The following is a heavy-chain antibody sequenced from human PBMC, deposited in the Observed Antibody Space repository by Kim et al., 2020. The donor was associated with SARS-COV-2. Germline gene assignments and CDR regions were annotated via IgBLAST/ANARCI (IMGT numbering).Heavy chain of an antibody. D-gene: IGHD5-18*01. J-gene: IGHJ3*01. CDR2: ISAHNGNL. V-gene: IGHV1-18*01. CDR1: GYVFSSYG. CDR3: ARDPGYSYSYRKALDV. Sequence: ASVKVSCKASGYVFSSYGISWVRQAPGQGLEWMGWISAHNGNLKYVQKFQDRVTMTTDTSTSAAYMELRSLRSDDTAVYYCARDPGYSYSYRKALDVWGQGTMVTVSS.